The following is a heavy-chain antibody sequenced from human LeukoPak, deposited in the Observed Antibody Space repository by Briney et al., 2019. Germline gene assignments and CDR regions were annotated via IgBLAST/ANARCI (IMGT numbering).Heavy chain of an antibody. Sequence: SETLSLTCTVSGGSISSYYWSWIRQPAGKGLEWIGRIYTSGSTNYNPSLKSRVTMSVDTSKNHFSLKLSSVTAADTAVYYCATTPYYSNWYFDLWGRGTLVTVSS. V-gene: IGHV4-4*07. CDR2: IYTSGST. CDR3: ATTPYYSNWYFDL. J-gene: IGHJ2*01. CDR1: GGSISSYY. D-gene: IGHD3-16*01.